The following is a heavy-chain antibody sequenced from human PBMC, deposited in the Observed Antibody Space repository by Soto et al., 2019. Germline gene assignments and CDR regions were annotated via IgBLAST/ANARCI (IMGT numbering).Heavy chain of an antibody. CDR1: GFTFSSYW. V-gene: IGHV3-74*01. CDR2: INSDGSST. J-gene: IGHJ4*02. CDR3: ARVEDQAWFGELLPYDY. D-gene: IGHD3-10*01. Sequence: GGSLRLSCAASGFTFSSYWMHWVRQAPGKGLVWVSRINSDGSSTSYADSVKGRFTISRDNAKNTLYLQMNSLRAEDTAVYYCARVEDQAWFGELLPYDYWGQGTLVTVSS.